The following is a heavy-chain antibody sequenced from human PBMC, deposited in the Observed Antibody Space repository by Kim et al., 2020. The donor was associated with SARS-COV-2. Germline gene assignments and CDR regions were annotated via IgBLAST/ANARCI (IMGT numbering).Heavy chain of an antibody. V-gene: IGHV7-4-1*02. CDR1: GYTFTSYA. Sequence: ASVKVSCKASGYTFTSYAMNWVRQAPGQGLEWMGWINTNTGNPTYAQGFTGRFVFSLDTSVSTAYLQISSLKAEDTAVYYCARDLMSRGTMVRGVADYNWFDPWGQGTLVTVSS. J-gene: IGHJ5*02. CDR3: ARDLMSRGTMVRGVADYNWFDP. CDR2: INTNTGNP. D-gene: IGHD3-10*01.